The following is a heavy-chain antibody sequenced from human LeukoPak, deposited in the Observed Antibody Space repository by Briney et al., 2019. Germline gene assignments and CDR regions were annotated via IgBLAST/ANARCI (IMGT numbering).Heavy chain of an antibody. CDR1: GYTFTPYY. V-gene: IGHV1-46*01. CDR3: ARDLSTAPGNYYFDY. D-gene: IGHD6-13*01. J-gene: IGHJ4*02. Sequence: ASVKVSRKASGYTFTPYYIHWVRQAPGQGLEWMGIINPGGGGTTYAQKFQGRVTMTRDMSTSTVYMELSSLRSEDTAVYYCARDLSTAPGNYYFDYWGQGTLVTVSS. CDR2: INPGGGGT.